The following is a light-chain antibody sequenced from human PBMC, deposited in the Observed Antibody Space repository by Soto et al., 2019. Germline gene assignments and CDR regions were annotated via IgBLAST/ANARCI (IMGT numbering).Light chain of an antibody. V-gene: IGLV2-14*03. J-gene: IGLJ2*01. CDR1: SSDVGGYNY. CDR3: SSYTISSTVV. Sequence: QSALTQPASVSGSPGQSITISCIGTSSDVGGYNYVSWYQHHPGKAPKLMIYDVTNRPSGVSNRFSGSKSGNTASLTISGLQAEDEADYYCSSYTISSTVVFGGGTKLTVL. CDR2: DVT.